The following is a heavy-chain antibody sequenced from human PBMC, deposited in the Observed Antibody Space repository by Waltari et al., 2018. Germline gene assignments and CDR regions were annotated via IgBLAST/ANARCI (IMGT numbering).Heavy chain of an antibody. J-gene: IGHJ4*02. V-gene: IGHV4-34*01. Sequence: QVQLQQWGAGLLKPSETLSLTCAVYGGSFSGYYWSWIRQPPGKGLEWIGEINHSGSTNYNPSLKSRVTISVDTSKNQFSLKLSSVTAADTAVYYCAREIQDYVWGSYRPLGSFDYWGQGTLVTVSS. CDR1: GGSFSGYY. CDR2: INHSGST. CDR3: AREIQDYVWGSYRPLGSFDY. D-gene: IGHD3-16*02.